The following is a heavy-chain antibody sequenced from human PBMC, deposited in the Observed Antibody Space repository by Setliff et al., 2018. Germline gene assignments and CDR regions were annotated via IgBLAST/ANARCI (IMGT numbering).Heavy chain of an antibody. CDR3: AREKVVVVSATSYHYYMDV. CDR1: GGTFSNIG. CDR2: IIPLFGAT. V-gene: IGHV1-69*05. D-gene: IGHD2-15*01. J-gene: IGHJ6*03. Sequence: SVKVSCKASGGTFSNIGISWVRQAPGQGLEWMGGIIPLFGATSYAQEFQGRVTITTDESTNTAYMELSSLRSEDTAMYYCAREKVVVVSATSYHYYMDVWGKGTTVTVSS.